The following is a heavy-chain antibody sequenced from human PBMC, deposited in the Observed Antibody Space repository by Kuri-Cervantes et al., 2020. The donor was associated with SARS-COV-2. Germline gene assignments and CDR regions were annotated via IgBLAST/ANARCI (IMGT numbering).Heavy chain of an antibody. CDR2: IYYSGST. CDR1: GGSISSSSYY. V-gene: IGHV4-39*01. J-gene: IGHJ6*02. Sequence: GSLRLSFTVSGGSISSSSYYWGWIRQPPGKGREWIGSIYYSGSTYYNPSLKSRVTISVDTSKNQFSLKLSSVTAADTAVYYCARLRGYCSSTSCFYYYGMDVWGQGTTVTVSS. D-gene: IGHD2-2*01. CDR3: ARLRGYCSSTSCFYYYGMDV.